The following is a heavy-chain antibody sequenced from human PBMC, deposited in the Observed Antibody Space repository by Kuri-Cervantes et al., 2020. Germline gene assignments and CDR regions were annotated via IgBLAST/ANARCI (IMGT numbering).Heavy chain of an antibody. V-gene: IGHV4-59*04. CDR1: GGSINSHY. J-gene: IGHJ5*02. CDR3: ASTYNWNYRIDWFDP. D-gene: IGHD1-7*01. CDR2: IYYSGST. Sequence: GSLRLSCSVSGGSINSHYWSWIRQPPGKGLEWIGYIYYSGSTYYNPSLKSRVTISVDTSKNQFSLKLSSVTAADTAVYYCASTYNWNYRIDWFDPWGQGTLVTVSS.